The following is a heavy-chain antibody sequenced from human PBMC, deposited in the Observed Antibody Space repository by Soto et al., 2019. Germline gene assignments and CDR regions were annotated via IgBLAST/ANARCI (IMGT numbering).Heavy chain of an antibody. CDR1: GGSFSGYY. V-gene: IGHV4-34*01. CDR2: INHSGNT. Sequence: PSETLSLTCADYGGSFSGYYWSWIRQPPGKGLEWIGEINHSGNTNYNPSLKSRVTISVDTSKNQFSLKLSSVTAADTAVYYCATTYIPGYYFDYWGQGTLVTVSS. J-gene: IGHJ4*02. CDR3: ATTYIPGYYFDY. D-gene: IGHD1-20*01.